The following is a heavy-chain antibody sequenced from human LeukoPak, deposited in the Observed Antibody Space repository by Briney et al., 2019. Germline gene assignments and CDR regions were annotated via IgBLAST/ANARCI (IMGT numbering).Heavy chain of an antibody. J-gene: IGHJ4*02. V-gene: IGHV1-69*01. D-gene: IGHD6-13*01. CDR2: IIPIFGTA. CDR1: GHTFSSYA. Sequence: ASVKVFCKASGHTFSSYAIRWVRQAPGQGLECMGEIIPIFGTAKYAQKLQGRVTITADESTTTAYMELSSLRSEDMAVYYCARDPQPGIGEAGNFDYWGQGTLVTVSS. CDR3: ARDPQPGIGEAGNFDY.